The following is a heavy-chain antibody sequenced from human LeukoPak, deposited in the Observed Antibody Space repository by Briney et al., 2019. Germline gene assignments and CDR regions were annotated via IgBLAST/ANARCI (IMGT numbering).Heavy chain of an antibody. CDR2: INHSGST. Sequence: SETLSLTCAVYVGSFSGYYWSWIRQPPGKGLEWIGEINHSGSTNYNPSLKSRVTISVDTSKNQFSLKLSSVTAADTAVYYCARGSLDTAAFDYWGQGTLVTVSS. V-gene: IGHV4-34*01. J-gene: IGHJ4*02. CDR1: VGSFSGYY. CDR3: ARGSLDTAAFDY. D-gene: IGHD5-18*01.